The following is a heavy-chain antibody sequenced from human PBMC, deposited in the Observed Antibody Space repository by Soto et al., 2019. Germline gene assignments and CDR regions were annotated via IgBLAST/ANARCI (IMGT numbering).Heavy chain of an antibody. D-gene: IGHD4-17*01. Sequence: TGGSLRLSCAASGFIFSSFAMHWVRQAPGKGLEWVAFISDDGSSKYYADSVKGRFTISRDNPNNTLYLQMNSLSAEDTAVYYCARADLTVTLSVFDPWGQGTLVTVSS. CDR1: GFIFSSFA. CDR3: ARADLTVTLSVFDP. V-gene: IGHV3-30-3*01. CDR2: ISDDGSSK. J-gene: IGHJ5*02.